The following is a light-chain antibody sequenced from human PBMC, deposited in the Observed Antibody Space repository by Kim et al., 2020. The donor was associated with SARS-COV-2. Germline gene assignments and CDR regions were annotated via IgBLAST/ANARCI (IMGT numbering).Light chain of an antibody. J-gene: IGKJ5*01. CDR1: QGIASW. Sequence: DVQMTQSPSSASASVGDRVIITCRASQGIASWLAWYQQKSGKAPRLLVFAASALQDGVPSRFSGSGFGTHFTLTINSLQPEDSATYYCQQSNNFPITFGQGTRLEIK. V-gene: IGKV1-12*01. CDR2: AAS. CDR3: QQSNNFPIT.